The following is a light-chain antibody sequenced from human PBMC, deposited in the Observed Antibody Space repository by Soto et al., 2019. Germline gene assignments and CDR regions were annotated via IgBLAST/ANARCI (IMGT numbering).Light chain of an antibody. CDR3: QQYGSSPLLT. CDR2: GAS. CDR1: QSVSRSY. V-gene: IGKV3-20*01. Sequence: PGKSANLSCRASQSVSRSYLAWYQQKPGQAPRLLIYGASSRATGIPDRFSGSGSGTDFTLTISRLAPEVFAVYCCQQYGSSPLLTFGGGTMVDIK. J-gene: IGKJ4*01.